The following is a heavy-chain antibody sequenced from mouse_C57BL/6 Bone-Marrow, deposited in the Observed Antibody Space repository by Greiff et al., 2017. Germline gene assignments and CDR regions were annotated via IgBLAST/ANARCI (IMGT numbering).Heavy chain of an antibody. CDR2: ISDGGSYT. J-gene: IGHJ2*01. D-gene: IGHD2-5*01. CDR1: GFTFSSYA. CDR3: ARKIYYSNSYFDY. Sequence: DVMLVESGGGLVKPGGSLKLSCAASGFTFSSYAMSWVRQTPEKRLEWVATISDGGSYTYYPDNVKGRFTISRDNAKNNLYLQMSHLKSEDTAMYYCARKIYYSNSYFDYWGQGTTRTVAS. V-gene: IGHV5-4*03.